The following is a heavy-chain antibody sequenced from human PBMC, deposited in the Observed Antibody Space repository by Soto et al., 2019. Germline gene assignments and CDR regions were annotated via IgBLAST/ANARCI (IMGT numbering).Heavy chain of an antibody. CDR2: TNPNSGNT. Sequence: QVQLVQSGAEVKKPGASVKVSCKASGYTFTSYDINWVRQATGQGLEWMGWTNPNSGNTGYVQKFQGRVTMTRNTAISTANRELSSLRSEDKAVYYCARAPAYDRRGYNFESWGQGTLVTVFS. CDR3: ARAPAYDRRGYNFES. V-gene: IGHV1-8*01. J-gene: IGHJ4*02. CDR1: GYTFTSYD. D-gene: IGHD3-22*01.